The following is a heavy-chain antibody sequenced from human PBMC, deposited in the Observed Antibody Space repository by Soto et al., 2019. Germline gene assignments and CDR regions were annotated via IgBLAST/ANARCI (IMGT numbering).Heavy chain of an antibody. D-gene: IGHD3-10*01. CDR1: GFTFSSYG. V-gene: IGHV3-33*01. CDR2: IWYDGSNK. CDR3: ARDWINSYYYGSGSYPPTYGMDV. Sequence: GGSLRLSCAASGFTFSSYGMHWVRQAPGKGLEWVAVIWYDGSNKYYADSVKGRFTISRDNSKNTLYLQMNSLRAEDTAVYYCARDWINSYYYGSGSYPPTYGMDVWGQGTTVTVSS. J-gene: IGHJ6*02.